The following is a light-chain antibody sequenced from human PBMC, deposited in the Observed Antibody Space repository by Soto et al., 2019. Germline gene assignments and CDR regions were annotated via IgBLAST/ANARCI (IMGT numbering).Light chain of an antibody. J-gene: IGKJ4*01. CDR1: QSISTK. Sequence: EIVMTQSPATLSMSPGERATLSCRASQSISTKVAWYQQKPGQAPRLLIYGASTRATGVPARFSGSGSGTEFTLSISSLQSEHFAVYSCQQYNSWPLTFGGGTKVEIK. CDR2: GAS. CDR3: QQYNSWPLT. V-gene: IGKV3-15*01.